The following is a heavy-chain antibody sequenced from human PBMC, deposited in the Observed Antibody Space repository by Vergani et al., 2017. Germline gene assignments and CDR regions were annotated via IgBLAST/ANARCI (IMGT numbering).Heavy chain of an antibody. CDR2: VFHSGSA. CDR1: GDSISRGYY. J-gene: IGHJ3*02. D-gene: IGHD3-16*01. Sequence: QVQLQESGPGLVKPSETLSLTCSVPGDSISRGYYWGWIRQPPGKGLEWIATVFHSGSAYYNPSFRRRVTISVETSKNQFSLRLTTLTAADTAVYYCARQFWVSQGVGAFETWGRGTEVSVSS. CDR3: ARQFWVSQGVGAFET. V-gene: IGHV4-38-2*02.